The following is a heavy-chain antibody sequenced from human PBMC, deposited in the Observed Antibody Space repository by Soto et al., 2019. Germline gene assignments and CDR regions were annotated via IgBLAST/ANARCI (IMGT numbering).Heavy chain of an antibody. Sequence: EVQLVESGGGLVQPGGSLRLSCAVSGFTVSSDYLTWVRQAPGKGLEWVSLLYSGGTTHYADSVRGRFTISRYNSKNALYLQMNTLRLEDTAVYYCARTHYDLLRGAGYMDVWGKGTTVTVSS. CDR2: LYSGGTT. V-gene: IGHV3-66*01. D-gene: IGHD3-3*01. CDR1: GFTVSSDY. CDR3: ARTHYDLLRGAGYMDV. J-gene: IGHJ6*03.